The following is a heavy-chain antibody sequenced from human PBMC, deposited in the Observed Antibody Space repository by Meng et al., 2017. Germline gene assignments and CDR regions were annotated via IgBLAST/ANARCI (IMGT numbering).Heavy chain of an antibody. D-gene: IGHD1-26*01. Sequence: VPPQLAGAGMLKPSEALSLTCSVYGGSFIGFYWSRLRQPTGKGLEWIGEINHSGSTNYNPSLKSRVTTSVDTSKNQFSLKLSSVPAADTAVYYCATDSGSYYEAEYFQHWGQGTLVTVSS. V-gene: IGHV4-34*01. CDR3: ATDSGSYYEAEYFQH. J-gene: IGHJ1*01. CDR2: INHSGST. CDR1: GGSFIGFY.